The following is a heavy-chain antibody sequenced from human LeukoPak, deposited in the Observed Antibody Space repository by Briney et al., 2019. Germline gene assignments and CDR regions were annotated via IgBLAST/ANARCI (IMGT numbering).Heavy chain of an antibody. J-gene: IGHJ4*02. CDR1: GGSFSGYY. V-gene: IGHV4-34*01. D-gene: IGHD6-13*01. CDR3: ARVWYSSSWYVIDY. CDR2: INHSGST. Sequence: SETLSLTCAVYGGSFSGYYWSWIRQPPGKGLEWIGEINHSGSTNYNPSLKSRVTISVDKSKNQFSLKLSSVTAADTAVYYCARVWYSSSWYVIDYWGQGTLVTVSS.